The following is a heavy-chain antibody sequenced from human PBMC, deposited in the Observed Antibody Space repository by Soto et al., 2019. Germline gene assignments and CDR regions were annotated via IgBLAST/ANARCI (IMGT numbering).Heavy chain of an antibody. CDR3: ARDRGYDSVFDY. Sequence: VQLVESGGGVVQPGRSLRLSCAASGFTFSSYGMHWVRQAPGKGLEWVAVIWYDGSNKYYADSVKGRFTISRDNSKNTLYLQMNSLRAEDTAVYYCARDRGYDSVFDYWGQGTLVTVSS. CDR1: GFTFSSYG. V-gene: IGHV3-33*01. CDR2: IWYDGSNK. J-gene: IGHJ4*02. D-gene: IGHD5-12*01.